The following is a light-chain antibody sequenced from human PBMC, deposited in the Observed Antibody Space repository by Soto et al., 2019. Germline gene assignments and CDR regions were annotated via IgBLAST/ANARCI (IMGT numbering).Light chain of an antibody. J-gene: IGLJ2*01. V-gene: IGLV2-23*02. Sequence: QSALTQPASVSGSPGQSITISCTGTSSDVGSYNLVSWYQQHPGKAPKLMIYEVSKRPSGVSNRFSGSKSGNTASLTIPGLQAEDEADYYCCSYAGSSTPVVFGGGTKLTVL. CDR2: EVS. CDR1: SSDVGSYNL. CDR3: CSYAGSSTPVV.